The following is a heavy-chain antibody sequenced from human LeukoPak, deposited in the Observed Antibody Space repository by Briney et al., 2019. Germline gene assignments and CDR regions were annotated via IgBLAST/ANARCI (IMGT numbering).Heavy chain of an antibody. CDR1: GFTFSSFG. D-gene: IGHD5-18*01. J-gene: IGHJ6*03. CDR3: AKDLLAMVGYMDV. V-gene: IGHV3-23*01. Sequence: GGSLRLSCAASGFTFSSFGMSWVRQAPGKGLEWVSVISGNGGVTYYADSVKGRFTISRENPKNTLYLQMTSLRAEDTAMYYCAKDLLAMVGYMDVWGKGTTVTVSS. CDR2: ISGNGGVT.